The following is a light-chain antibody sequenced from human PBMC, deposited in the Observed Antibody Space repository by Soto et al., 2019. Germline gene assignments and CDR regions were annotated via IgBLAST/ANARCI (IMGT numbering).Light chain of an antibody. CDR2: GAS. CDR3: QQYDSTPPT. J-gene: IGKJ1*01. V-gene: IGKV3-20*01. Sequence: EIVLTQYPGTLSWSPGDRATLSCRASQSVNSNYLAWYQRKPGQAPRLLIYGASNRATDIPYRFSASGSGTDFTLTITRLEAEDFAVYSCQQYDSTPPTFGQATKVEVK. CDR1: QSVNSNY.